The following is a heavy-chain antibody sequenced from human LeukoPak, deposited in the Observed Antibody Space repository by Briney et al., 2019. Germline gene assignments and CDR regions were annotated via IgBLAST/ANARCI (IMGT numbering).Heavy chain of an antibody. V-gene: IGHV3-48*02. CDR3: AGMGSWATRAYDY. CDR2: INSGSRTI. D-gene: IGHD3-16*01. J-gene: IGHJ4*02. CDR1: GFSFSNFD. Sequence: GGSLRLSCAASGFSFSNFDMSWVRQAPGKGLQWVSFINSGSRTIYYADSVKGRFTISRDNAKNSLYLQMNSLRDEDTAVYYCAGMGSWATRAYDYWGQGTLVTVSS.